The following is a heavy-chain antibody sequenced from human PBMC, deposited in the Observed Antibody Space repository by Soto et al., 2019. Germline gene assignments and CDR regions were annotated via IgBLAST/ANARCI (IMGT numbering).Heavy chain of an antibody. J-gene: IGHJ3*01. D-gene: IGHD3-9*01. V-gene: IGHV2-5*01. CDR3: AHTANLIDAFDW. CDR1: GFSLSGAEEG. CDR2: IYGTDDT. Sequence: QITVKESGPTLVKPTQTLTLTCSFSGFSLSGAEEGVGWIRQPPGKALECLGIIYGTDDTDYSPSLKGRLNITKDPAENQAVLTRTNVDPVNTATYFCAHTANLIDAFDWWGHGTMVAVSS.